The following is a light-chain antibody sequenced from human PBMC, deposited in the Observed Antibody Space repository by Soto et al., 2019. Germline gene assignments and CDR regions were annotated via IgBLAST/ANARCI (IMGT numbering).Light chain of an antibody. V-gene: IGKV3-11*01. Sequence: PGERATLSCRASQSVSSYLAWYQQKPGQAPRLLIYDASNRATGIPARFSGSGSGTDFTLTINSLEPEDFAVYYCQQRSNWPRGTFGQGTKVEIK. CDR3: QQRSNWPRGT. CDR1: QSVSSY. J-gene: IGKJ1*01. CDR2: DAS.